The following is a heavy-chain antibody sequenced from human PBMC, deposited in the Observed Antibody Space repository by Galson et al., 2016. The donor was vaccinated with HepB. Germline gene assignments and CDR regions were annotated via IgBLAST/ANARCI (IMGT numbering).Heavy chain of an antibody. CDR1: GDSVSSNSAA. J-gene: IGHJ5*01. CDR2: TYYRSKWYN. D-gene: IGHD2-2*01. V-gene: IGHV6-1*01. CDR3: ARVGCSSIRCHNWFDS. Sequence: CAISGDSVSSNSAAWAWIRQSPLRGLEWLGRTYYRSKWYNDYAVSVKSRIRIHPDTSKYQFSLQLNSVTPEDTAVYYCARVGCSSIRCHNWFDSWGQGTLVTVSS.